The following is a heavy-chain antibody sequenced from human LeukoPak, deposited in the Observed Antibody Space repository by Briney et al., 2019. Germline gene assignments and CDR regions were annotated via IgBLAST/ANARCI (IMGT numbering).Heavy chain of an antibody. Sequence: PGGSLRLSCAASGLPFSTYWIHWVRQVPGKGLVWVARIKDGGTTTDYADSVKGRFTISRDDAKNTLYLHMNSLRVEDTAVYYCTTIRPGYWGQGTLVTVSP. CDR3: TTIRPGY. CDR2: IKDGGTTT. V-gene: IGHV3-74*01. D-gene: IGHD1-26*01. CDR1: GLPFSTYW. J-gene: IGHJ4*02.